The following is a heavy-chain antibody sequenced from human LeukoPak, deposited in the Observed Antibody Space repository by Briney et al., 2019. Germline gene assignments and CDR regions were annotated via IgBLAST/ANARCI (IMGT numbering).Heavy chain of an antibody. D-gene: IGHD2-2*01. J-gene: IGHJ5*02. V-gene: IGHV4-34*01. Sequence: PSETLSLTCGVHGGSFSGYHWSWIRQPPGKGLERIVEINHSGSTNYNSSLKSRVTISVDTSKNQFSLKLSSVTAADTAVYYCARSSNLAYNWFDPWGQGTLVTVSS. CDR3: ARSSNLAYNWFDP. CDR1: GGSFSGYH. CDR2: INHSGST.